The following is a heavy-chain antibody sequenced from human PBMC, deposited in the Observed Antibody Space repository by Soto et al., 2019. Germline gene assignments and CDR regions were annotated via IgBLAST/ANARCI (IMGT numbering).Heavy chain of an antibody. V-gene: IGHV3-23*01. CDR1: GFTFSSYA. CDR2: ISGSGGST. J-gene: IGHJ6*02. Sequence: GGSLRLSCAASGFTFSSYAMSWVRQAPGKGLEWVSAISGSGGSTYYADSVKGRFTISRDNSKNTLYLQMNSLRAEDTAVYYCAKDYSVHDFWSGYPRCMDVWGQGTTVTVSS. D-gene: IGHD3-3*01. CDR3: AKDYSVHDFWSGYPRCMDV.